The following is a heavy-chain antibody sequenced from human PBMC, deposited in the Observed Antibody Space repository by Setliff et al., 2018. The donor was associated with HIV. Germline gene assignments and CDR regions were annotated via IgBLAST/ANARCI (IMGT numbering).Heavy chain of an antibody. D-gene: IGHD3-10*01. J-gene: IGHJ4*02. CDR3: ARAQMHRGVVSWSLYYFDY. Sequence: ASETLSLTCTVSGGSMNNYYWNWIRQTPGKGLEWIGYIYENAYAHYTVSLRSRVTVSMGTSKNQFSLTLRSVTAADRAVYYCARAQMHRGVVSWSLYYFDYWGQGALVTVSS. V-gene: IGHV4-59*01. CDR1: GGSMNNYY. CDR2: IYENAYA.